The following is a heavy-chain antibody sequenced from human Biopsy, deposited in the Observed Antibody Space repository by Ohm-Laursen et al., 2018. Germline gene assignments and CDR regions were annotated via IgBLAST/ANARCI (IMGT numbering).Heavy chain of an antibody. J-gene: IGHJ5*02. CDR1: GGSIISYY. CDR3: ARTPRDSFWSGSYKRGLWFDP. V-gene: IGHV4-59*01. CDR2: VYNGGIS. D-gene: IGHD3-3*01. Sequence: SETLSLTCRVSGGSIISYYWTWIRQPPGKGLEWIGHVYNGGISNSNPSLKSRVTISKDTSKNQFSLQVNSVTAADTGVYYCARTPRDSFWSGSYKRGLWFDPWGQGTLVIVSS.